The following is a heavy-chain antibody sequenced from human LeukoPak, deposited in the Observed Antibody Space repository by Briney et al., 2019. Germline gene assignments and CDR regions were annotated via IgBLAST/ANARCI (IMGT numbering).Heavy chain of an antibody. Sequence: GGSLRLSCAASGFTLSSYAKSWVRQAPGKGLEWVSAISGSGGSTYYADSVKGRFTISRDNSKNTLYLQMNSLRAEDTAVYYCAKLHTVQLRLWFGELLSYFQHWGQGTLVTVSS. CDR2: ISGSGGST. D-gene: IGHD3-10*01. CDR1: GFTLSSYA. J-gene: IGHJ1*01. V-gene: IGHV3-23*01. CDR3: AKLHTVQLRLWFGELLSYFQH.